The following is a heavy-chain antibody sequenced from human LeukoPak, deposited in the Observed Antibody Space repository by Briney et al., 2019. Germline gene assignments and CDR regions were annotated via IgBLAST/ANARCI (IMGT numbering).Heavy chain of an antibody. CDR2: ISWNSGSI. Sequence: PGRSLRLSCAASGFTFDDYAMHWVRQAPGKGLEWVSGISWNSGSIGYADSVKGRFTISRDHAKNSLYLQMNSLRAEDTALYYCAKALERRIYYYGMDVWGQGTTVTVSS. CDR3: AKALERRIYYYGMDV. V-gene: IGHV3-9*01. J-gene: IGHJ6*02. D-gene: IGHD1-1*01. CDR1: GFTFDDYA.